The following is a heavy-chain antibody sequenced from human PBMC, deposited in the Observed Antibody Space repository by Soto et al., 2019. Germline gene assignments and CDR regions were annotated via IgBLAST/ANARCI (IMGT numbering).Heavy chain of an antibody. D-gene: IGHD5-18*01. V-gene: IGHV3-30*18. CDR1: GFTFSSYG. CDR3: AKPLDTAMGDFDY. CDR2: ISYDGSNK. Sequence: GGSLRLSCAASGFTFSSYGMHWVRQAPGKGLEWVAVISYDGSNKYYADSVKGRFTISRDNSKNTLYLQMNSLRAEDTAVYYCAKPLDTAMGDFDYWGQGTLVTVSS. J-gene: IGHJ4*02.